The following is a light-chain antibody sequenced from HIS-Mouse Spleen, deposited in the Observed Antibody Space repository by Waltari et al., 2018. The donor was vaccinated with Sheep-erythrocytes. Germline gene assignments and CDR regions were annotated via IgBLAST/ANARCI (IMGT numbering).Light chain of an antibody. CDR3: CSYAGSSTPWV. CDR2: EGS. J-gene: IGLJ3*02. Sequence: QSALTQPASVSGSPGQSITISCTGTSSDVGSYNLVSLYHQHPGKAPKLMSYEGSKRPSGGSNRFSGSKSGNTASLTISGLQAEDEADYYCCSYAGSSTPWVFGGGTKLTVL. CDR1: SSDVGSYNL. V-gene: IGLV2-23*01.